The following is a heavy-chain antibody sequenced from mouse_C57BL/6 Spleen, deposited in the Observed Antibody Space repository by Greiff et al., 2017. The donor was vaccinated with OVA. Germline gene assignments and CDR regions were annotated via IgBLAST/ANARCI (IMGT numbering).Heavy chain of an antibody. V-gene: IGHV1-22*01. Sequence: EVQLQQSGPELVKPGASVKMSCKASGYTFTDYNLHWVKQSHGKSLEWIGYINPNNGGTSYNQKFKGTATLTVNKSSSTAYMELRSLTSEDAAVYYCARGGIYYYGYYAMDYWGQGTSVTVSS. D-gene: IGHD1-1*01. CDR3: ARGGIYYYGYYAMDY. CDR2: INPNNGGT. J-gene: IGHJ4*01. CDR1: GYTFTDYN.